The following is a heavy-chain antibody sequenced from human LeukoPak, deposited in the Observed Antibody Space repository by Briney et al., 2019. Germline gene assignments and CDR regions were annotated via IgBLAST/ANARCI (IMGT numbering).Heavy chain of an antibody. J-gene: IGHJ3*02. CDR3: ARSSSGYFHDAFDI. CDR2: IYPGDSDT. V-gene: IGHV5-51*01. CDR1: GSSFTSYW. D-gene: IGHD3-22*01. Sequence: GESRQISGKGSGSSFTSYWIGWVRPLPGKGLEWMGIIYPGDSDTRYSPSFQGQVTISADKSISTAYLQWSSLKASDTAMYYCARSSSGYFHDAFDIWGQGTMVTVSS.